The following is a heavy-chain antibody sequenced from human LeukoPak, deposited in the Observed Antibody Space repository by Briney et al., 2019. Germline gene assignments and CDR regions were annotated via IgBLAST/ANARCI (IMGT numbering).Heavy chain of an antibody. Sequence: PGGSLRLSCAASGFTFSTYSMNWVRQSPGKGLEWVSYISSSSSYIYYPDSVKGRFTISRDNAKNSLYLQMNSLRAEDTAVYFCARRLKTAVTSYYFDSWGQGTLVTVSS. CDR2: ISSSSSYI. D-gene: IGHD4-17*01. CDR3: ARRLKTAVTSYYFDS. CDR1: GFTFSTYS. J-gene: IGHJ4*02. V-gene: IGHV3-21*01.